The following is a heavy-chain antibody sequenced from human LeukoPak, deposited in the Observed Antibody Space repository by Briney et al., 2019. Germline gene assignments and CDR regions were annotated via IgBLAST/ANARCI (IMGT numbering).Heavy chain of an antibody. V-gene: IGHV3-23*01. J-gene: IGHJ4*02. CDR3: AKGGWYYDSSGYCGY. CDR1: GFTFSSYA. D-gene: IGHD3-22*01. CDR2: ISGSGGST. Sequence: GGSLRLSCAASGFTFSSYAMSWVRQAPGKGLGWVSAISGSGGSTYYAASVKGRFTISRDNSKNTLYLQMNSLRAEDTAVYYCAKGGWYYDSSGYCGYWGQGTLVTVSS.